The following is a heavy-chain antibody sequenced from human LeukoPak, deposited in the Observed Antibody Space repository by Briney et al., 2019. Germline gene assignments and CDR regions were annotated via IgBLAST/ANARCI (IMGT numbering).Heavy chain of an antibody. J-gene: IGHJ4*02. CDR2: INPSDHFT. Sequence: ASVKVSCKTSGYTFTSHYMHWVRQAPGQGLEWMGVINPSDHFTRYAQKFQGRVTMTRDLSTSTAYMELSSLRSEDTAVYYCATVYYYDSSGSSYYFDYWGQGTLVTVSS. V-gene: IGHV1-46*01. D-gene: IGHD3-22*01. CDR3: ATVYYYDSSGSSYYFDY. CDR1: GYTFTSHY.